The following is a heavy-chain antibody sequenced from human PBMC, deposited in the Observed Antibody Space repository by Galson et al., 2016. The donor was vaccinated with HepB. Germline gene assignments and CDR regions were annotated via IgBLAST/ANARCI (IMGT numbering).Heavy chain of an antibody. CDR3: TRTISATAGID. V-gene: IGHV3-74*01. Sequence: SLRLSCAASGFTFSTYSMDWVRQAPGKGLVWASRINSDGSSTGFADSVRGRFTISRDNAMNSLYLHMSSLSAEDTALYYCTRTISATAGIDWGQGTLVTVSS. D-gene: IGHD6-13*01. J-gene: IGHJ4*02. CDR1: GFTFSTYS. CDR2: INSDGSST.